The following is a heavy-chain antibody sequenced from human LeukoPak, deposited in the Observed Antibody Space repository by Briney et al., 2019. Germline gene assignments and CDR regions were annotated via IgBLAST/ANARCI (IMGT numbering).Heavy chain of an antibody. CDR2: ISSSGST. CDR3: ARDPYRDNWFDP. Sequence: PSQTLSLTCTVSGDSISSGDYYWSWIRQPAGKGLEWIGRISSSGSTNYNPSLKSRVTMSVDTSKNQFSLKLSSVTAADTAVYYCARDPYRDNWFDPWGQGTLVTVSS. V-gene: IGHV4-61*02. D-gene: IGHD2-2*01. J-gene: IGHJ5*02. CDR1: GDSISSGDYY.